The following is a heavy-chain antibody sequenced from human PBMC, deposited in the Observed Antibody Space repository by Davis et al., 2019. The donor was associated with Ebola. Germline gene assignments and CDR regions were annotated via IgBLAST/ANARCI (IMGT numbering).Heavy chain of an antibody. CDR2: INPSIGNT. CDR1: GYTLTDYL. D-gene: IGHD3-10*01. J-gene: IGHJ4*02. V-gene: IGHV1-46*01. Sequence: ASVKVSCKASGYTLTDYLMHWVRQAPGQRLEWMGLINPSIGNTSLAQKFQGRVTLTRDTSTSTVHMDLSSLKSEDTAIYYCASGEFVDFWGQGSLVTVSS. CDR3: ASGEFVDF.